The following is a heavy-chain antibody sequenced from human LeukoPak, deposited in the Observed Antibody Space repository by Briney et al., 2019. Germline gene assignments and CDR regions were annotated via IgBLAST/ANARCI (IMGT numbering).Heavy chain of an antibody. CDR1: GFTFTSYA. V-gene: IGHV3-21*01. CDR2: ISSSSSYI. J-gene: IGHJ4*02. Sequence: GGSLRLSCAASGFTFTSYAMSWVRQAPGKGLEWVSSISSSSSYIYYADSVKGRFTISRDNAKNSLYLQMNSLRAEDTAVYYCARDWGTGYWGQGTLVTVSS. CDR3: ARDWGTGY. D-gene: IGHD7-27*01.